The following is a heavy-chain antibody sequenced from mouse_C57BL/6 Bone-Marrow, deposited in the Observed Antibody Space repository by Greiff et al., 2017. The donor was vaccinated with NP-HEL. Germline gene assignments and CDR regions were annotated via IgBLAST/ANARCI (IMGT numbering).Heavy chain of an antibody. Sequence: EVKVVESGGDLVKPGGSLKLSCAASGFTFSSYGMPWVRQTPDKRLEWVATISSGGSYTYYPDSVKGRFTISRDNAKNTLYLQMSSLKSEDTAMYYCARHYYGSSHDYWGQGTTLTVSS. CDR3: ARHYYGSSHDY. J-gene: IGHJ2*01. CDR1: GFTFSSYG. V-gene: IGHV5-6*01. CDR2: ISSGGSYT. D-gene: IGHD1-1*01.